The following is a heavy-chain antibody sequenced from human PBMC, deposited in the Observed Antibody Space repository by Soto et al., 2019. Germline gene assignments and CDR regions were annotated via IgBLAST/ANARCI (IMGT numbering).Heavy chain of an antibody. CDR3: AKDPKKVVVAATPNAFDI. Sequence: GGSLRLSCAASGFTFSSYAMSWVRQAPGKGLEWVSAISGSGGSTYYADSVKGRFTISRDNSKNTLYLQMNSLRAEDTAVYYCAKDPKKVVVAATPNAFDIWGQGTMVTVSS. CDR2: ISGSGGST. CDR1: GFTFSSYA. D-gene: IGHD2-15*01. V-gene: IGHV3-23*01. J-gene: IGHJ3*02.